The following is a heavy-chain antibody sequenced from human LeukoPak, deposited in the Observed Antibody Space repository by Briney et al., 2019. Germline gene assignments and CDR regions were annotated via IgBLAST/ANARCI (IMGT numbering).Heavy chain of an antibody. J-gene: IGHJ4*02. CDR2: TFHSGRT. D-gene: IGHD5/OR15-5a*01. CDR1: GDSISSGAYP. V-gene: IGHV4-30-2*01. CDR3: ARGAGIYSVYDSPFDY. Sequence: SQTLSLTCVVSGDSISSGAYPWGRIRQPPGKGLEWIGNTFHSGRTYYNPSLKSRVTISVHTSKNQFSLRLSSVTAADTAVYYCARGAGIYSVYDSPFDYWGQGTLVTVSS.